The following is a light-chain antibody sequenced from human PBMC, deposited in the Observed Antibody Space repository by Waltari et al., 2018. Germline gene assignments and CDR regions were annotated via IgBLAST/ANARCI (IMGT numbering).Light chain of an antibody. CDR1: QSISSY. CDR3: QQSYSTPLT. CDR2: AAS. V-gene: IGKV1-39*01. Sequence: DIQMTQSPSSLSASVGDRVTITCRASQSISSYLNWYQQKPGKAPKLLIYAASSLQSGVPSRFSGSGSGTDVTLSISSLQPEDFATYYCQQSYSTPLTSGGGTKVEIK. J-gene: IGKJ4*01.